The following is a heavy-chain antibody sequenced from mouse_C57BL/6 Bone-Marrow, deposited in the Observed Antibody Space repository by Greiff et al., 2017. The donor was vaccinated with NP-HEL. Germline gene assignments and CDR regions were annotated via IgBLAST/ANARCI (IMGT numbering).Heavy chain of an antibody. CDR2: INPNNGGT. D-gene: IGHD1-1*01. CDR3: ARSYYYGSSYEYFDV. CDR1: GYTFTDYY. V-gene: IGHV1-26*01. Sequence: VQLQQSGPELVKPGASVKISCKASGYTFTDYYMNWVKQSHGKSLEWIGDINPNNGGTSYNQKFKGKATLTVDKSSSTAYMELRSLTSEDSAVYYCARSYYYGSSYEYFDVWGTGTTVTVSS. J-gene: IGHJ1*03.